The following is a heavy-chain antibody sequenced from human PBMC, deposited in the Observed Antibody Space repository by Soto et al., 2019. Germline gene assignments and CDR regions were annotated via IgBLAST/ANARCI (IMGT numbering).Heavy chain of an antibody. V-gene: IGHV3-23*01. CDR2: IGGSGGST. J-gene: IGHJ4*02. CDR1: GFTFTNYA. D-gene: IGHD6-19*01. CDR3: AKTAEAVAGTVYGY. Sequence: EVQLLESGGGLVQPGGSLRLSCSASGFTFTNYAMSWVRQAPGKGLEWVSAIGGSGGSTYADSVKDRFTISRDNSKNTLYLQMNSLRAEDTAVFYCAKTAEAVAGTVYGYWGQGTLVTVSS.